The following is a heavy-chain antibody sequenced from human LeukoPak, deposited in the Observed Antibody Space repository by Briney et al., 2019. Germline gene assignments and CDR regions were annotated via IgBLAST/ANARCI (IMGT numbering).Heavy chain of an antibody. J-gene: IGHJ4*02. Sequence: PSETLSLTCTVSSGSISSGDYYWSWIRQPPGKGLEWIGYIYFSGSTYYNPSLKSRVTTSVDTSKNQFSLKLSSVTAADTAVYYCAGYYDSSGYLDFDYWGQGTLVTVSS. D-gene: IGHD3-22*01. CDR3: AGYYDSSGYLDFDY. CDR1: SGSISSGDYY. V-gene: IGHV4-30-4*01. CDR2: IYFSGST.